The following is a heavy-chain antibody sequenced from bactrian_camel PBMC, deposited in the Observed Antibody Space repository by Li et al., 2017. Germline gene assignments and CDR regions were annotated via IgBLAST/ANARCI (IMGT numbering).Heavy chain of an antibody. CDR2: IATGSGNT. V-gene: IGHV3S31*01. J-gene: IGHJ4*01. CDR3: AADPTRSYCTGGYWRQPVMGPNKY. CDR1: GYTFNTY. Sequence: VQLVESGGGSVQTGGSLRLSCAASGYTFNTYSWFRQAPGKEREGVARIATGSGNTYYADSVKGRFTISKDNAKNTLYLQMNSLKPEDTAMYYCAADPTRSYCTGGYWRQPVMGPNKYWGQGTQVTVS. D-gene: IGHD2*01.